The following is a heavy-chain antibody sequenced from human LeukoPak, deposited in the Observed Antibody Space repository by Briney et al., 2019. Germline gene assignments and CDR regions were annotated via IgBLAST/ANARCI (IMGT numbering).Heavy chain of an antibody. Sequence: GGSLRLSCAASGFTFSSYSMNWVRQAPGKGLEWVSSISSSSSYIYYADSVKGRFTISRDNAKNSLYLQMNSLRAEDTAVYYCARDFDPSRYSSGWYGAETPRGVYGMDVWGQGTTVTVSS. J-gene: IGHJ6*02. V-gene: IGHV3-21*01. CDR1: GFTFSSYS. CDR2: ISSSSSYI. CDR3: ARDFDPSRYSSGWYGAETPRGVYGMDV. D-gene: IGHD6-19*01.